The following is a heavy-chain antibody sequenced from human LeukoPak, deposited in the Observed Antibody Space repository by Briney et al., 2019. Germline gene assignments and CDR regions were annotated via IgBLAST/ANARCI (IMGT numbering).Heavy chain of an antibody. CDR1: GGSISGYY. D-gene: IGHD3-22*01. CDR2: IYTSGST. J-gene: IGHJ4*02. V-gene: IGHV4-4*07. Sequence: SETLSLTCTVSGGSISGYYWSWVRQPAGKGLEWIGRIYTSGSTNYNPSLKSRVTMSVDTSMNQFSLRLSSVTAADTAIYYCARLPSIFHYYDSSGYFDYWGQGTLVTVSS. CDR3: ARLPSIFHYYDSSGYFDY.